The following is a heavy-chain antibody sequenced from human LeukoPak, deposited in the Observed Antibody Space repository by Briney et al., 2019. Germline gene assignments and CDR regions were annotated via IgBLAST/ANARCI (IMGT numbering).Heavy chain of an antibody. CDR3: ARDPGYSSSRYGMDV. D-gene: IGHD6-13*01. Sequence: SVKVSCKASGGTFSSYAISWVRQAPGQGLEWMGRIIPILGIANYAQKFQGRVTITADKSTSTAYMELSSLRSEDTAVYYCARDPGYSSSRYGMDVWGQGTTVTVSS. V-gene: IGHV1-69*04. CDR2: IIPILGIA. J-gene: IGHJ6*02. CDR1: GGTFSSYA.